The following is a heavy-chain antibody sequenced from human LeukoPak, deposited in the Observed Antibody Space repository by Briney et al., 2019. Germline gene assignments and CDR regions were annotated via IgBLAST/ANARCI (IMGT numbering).Heavy chain of an antibody. V-gene: IGHV4-4*07. D-gene: IGHD3-10*01. CDR3: ARDPGPLYYYGSDAFDI. J-gene: IGHJ3*02. Sequence: SETLSLTCTVSGGSISSYYWSWIRQPAGKGLEWIGRIYTSGSTNYNPSLKSRVTMSVDTSKNQFSLKLSSVTAADTAVYYCARDPGPLYYYGSDAFDIWGHGTMVTVSS. CDR1: GGSISSYY. CDR2: IYTSGST.